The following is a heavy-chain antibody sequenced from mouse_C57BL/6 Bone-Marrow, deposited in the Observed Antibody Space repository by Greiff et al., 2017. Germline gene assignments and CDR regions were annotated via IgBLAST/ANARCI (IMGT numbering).Heavy chain of an antibody. CDR2: IDPSDIYT. CDR1: GYTFTSYW. CDR3: ARDYYGCFDY. D-gene: IGHD1-1*01. J-gene: IGHJ2*01. V-gene: IGHV1-69*01. Sequence: QVQLQQPGAELVMPGASVKLSCKASGYTFTSYWMHWVKQRPGQGLEWIGEIDPSDIYTNYNQKFKGKSTLTVDKSSSTAYMQRRSLTSEDSAVYYCARDYYGCFDYWGQGTTLTVSS.